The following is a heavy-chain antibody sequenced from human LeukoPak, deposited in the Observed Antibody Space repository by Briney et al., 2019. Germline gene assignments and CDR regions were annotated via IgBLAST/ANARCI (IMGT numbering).Heavy chain of an antibody. CDR2: IYHSGTT. CDR1: GAFITNSHW. Sequence: SETLSLTCAVSGAFITNSHWWSWARQPPGKGLEWIGEIYHSGTTNYNPSLKSRVTMSVDKSKNQFSPKLNSVTAADTAVYYCATYFYGEYGSYYFDYWGQGTLVTVSS. V-gene: IGHV4-4*02. J-gene: IGHJ4*02. D-gene: IGHD4-17*01. CDR3: ATYFYGEYGSYYFDY.